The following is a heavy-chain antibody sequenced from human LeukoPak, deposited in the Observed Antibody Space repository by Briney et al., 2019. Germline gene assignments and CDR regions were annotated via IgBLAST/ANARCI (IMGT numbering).Heavy chain of an antibody. D-gene: IGHD3-22*01. V-gene: IGHV1-2*02. CDR3: ARVVLDYYDSSGSASDY. Sequence: ASVKVSCKASGYTFTGYYMHWVRQAPGQGLEWMGWINPNSGGTNYAQKFQDRVTMTRDTSISTAYMELSRLRSDDTAVYYCARVVLDYYDSSGSASDYWGQGTLVTVSS. CDR1: GYTFTGYY. J-gene: IGHJ4*02. CDR2: INPNSGGT.